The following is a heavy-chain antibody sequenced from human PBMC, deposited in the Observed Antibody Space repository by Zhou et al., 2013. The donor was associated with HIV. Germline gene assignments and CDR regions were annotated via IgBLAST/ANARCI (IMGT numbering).Heavy chain of an antibody. CDR3: TSVADPSYYYYYDMDV. J-gene: IGHJ6*02. Sequence: QVHLVQSGSEVKKTGASVKVSCKASGYTFNGYYMHWVRQAPGQGLAWMGYIDPKSGGTNFAQRFQGRVTMTRDTSISTAYMELSRLRSDDTAVYYCTSVADPSYYYYYDMDVWGQGTTVTVSS. V-gene: IGHV1-2*02. CDR1: GYTFNGYY. D-gene: IGHD6-19*01. CDR2: IDPKSGGT.